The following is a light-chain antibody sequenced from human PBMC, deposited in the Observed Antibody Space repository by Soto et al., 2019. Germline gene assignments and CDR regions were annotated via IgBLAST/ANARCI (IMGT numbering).Light chain of an antibody. CDR1: SSDVGGYKY. CDR3: SSYAGSNTDYV. J-gene: IGLJ1*01. Sequence: QSALTQPPSASGSPGQSVTISCTGTSSDVGGYKYVSWYQQHPGKVPKLMIYEVSKRPSGVPDRFSGSKSGNTASLTVSGRQAEDEADYYCSSYAGSNTDYVFGTGTKLTVL. V-gene: IGLV2-8*01. CDR2: EVS.